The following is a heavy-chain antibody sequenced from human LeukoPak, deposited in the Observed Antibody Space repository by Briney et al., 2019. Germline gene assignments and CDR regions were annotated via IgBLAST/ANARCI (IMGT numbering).Heavy chain of an antibody. CDR2: ISSSSGYL. V-gene: IGHV3-21*01. D-gene: IGHD1-26*01. Sequence: GGSLRLSCTASGFTFSIYNMNWVRQAPGKGLEWVALISSSSGYLYYTDSVKGRFTISRDNAKSSPYLQMNSLRAEDTAVYYCARGSEWEPLYYFDYWGQGNLVTVSS. CDR3: ARGSEWEPLYYFDY. J-gene: IGHJ4*02. CDR1: GFTFSIYN.